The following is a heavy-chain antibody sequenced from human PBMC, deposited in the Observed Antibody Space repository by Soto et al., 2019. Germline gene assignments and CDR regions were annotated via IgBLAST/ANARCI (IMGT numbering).Heavy chain of an antibody. CDR1: GYTFTGYY. J-gene: IGHJ5*02. CDR3: ARDTGVAVACTPYKWFDT. V-gene: IGHV1-2*04. D-gene: IGHD6-19*01. Sequence: ASVKVSCKASGYTFTGYYMHWVRQAPGQGLEWMGWINPNSGGTNYAQKLQGWVTMTRDTSISTAYMELSRLRSDDTAVYYCARDTGVAVACTPYKWFDTWGQGTLVTVSS. CDR2: INPNSGGT.